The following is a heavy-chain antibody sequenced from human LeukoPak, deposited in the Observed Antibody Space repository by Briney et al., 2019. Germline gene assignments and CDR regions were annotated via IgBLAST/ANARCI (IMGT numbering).Heavy chain of an antibody. CDR1: GYTLTGYY. Sequence: ASVKVSCKASGYTLTGYYMHWVRQAPGQGLEWMGWINPNSGGTNYAQKFQGRVTMTRDTSISTAYMELSRLRSDDTAVYYCARDDPVVITRGAHFGYYYYYMDVWGKGTTVTVSS. D-gene: IGHD3-22*01. V-gene: IGHV1-2*02. CDR2: INPNSGGT. J-gene: IGHJ6*03. CDR3: ARDDPVVITRGAHFGYYYYYMDV.